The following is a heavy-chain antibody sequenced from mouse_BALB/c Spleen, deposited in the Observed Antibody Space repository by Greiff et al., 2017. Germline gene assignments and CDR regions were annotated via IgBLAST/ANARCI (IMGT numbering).Heavy chain of an antibody. V-gene: IGHV3-2*02. Sequence: EVKLQESGPGLVKPSQSLSLTCTVTGYSITSDYAWNWIRQFPGNKLEWMGYISYSGSTSYNPSLKSRISITRDTSKNQFFLQLNSVTTEDTATYYCAREGILRRFAYWGQGTLVTVSA. CDR3: AREGILRRFAY. J-gene: IGHJ3*01. CDR1: GYSITSDYA. CDR2: ISYSGST. D-gene: IGHD2-4*01.